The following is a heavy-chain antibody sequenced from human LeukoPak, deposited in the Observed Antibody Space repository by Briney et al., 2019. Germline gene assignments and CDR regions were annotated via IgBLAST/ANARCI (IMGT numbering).Heavy chain of an antibody. CDR3: AASTLGRRYFDY. V-gene: IGHV4-59*01. CDR1: GGSISSYY. Sequence: PSETLSLTCTVSGGSISSYYWSWIRQPPGKGLEWIGYIYYSGSTNYNPSLKSRVTISVDTSKNQFSLKLSSVTAADTAVYYCAASTLGRRYFDYWGQGTLVTVSS. CDR2: IYYSGST. J-gene: IGHJ4*02. D-gene: IGHD3-16*01.